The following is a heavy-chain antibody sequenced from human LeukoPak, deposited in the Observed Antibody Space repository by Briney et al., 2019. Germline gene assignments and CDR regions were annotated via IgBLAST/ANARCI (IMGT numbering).Heavy chain of an antibody. D-gene: IGHD1-1*01. J-gene: IGHJ5*02. V-gene: IGHV4-59*08. CDR3: ARHSGWFDL. CDR1: GGSISSYY. CDR2: IYYSGST. Sequence: SETLSLTCTVSGGSISSYYWNWIRQPPGKGLEWIGYIYYSGSTNYNPPLKSRVTISVDTSKNQFSLKLSSLTAADTAVYYCARHSGWFDLWGQGTLVTVSS.